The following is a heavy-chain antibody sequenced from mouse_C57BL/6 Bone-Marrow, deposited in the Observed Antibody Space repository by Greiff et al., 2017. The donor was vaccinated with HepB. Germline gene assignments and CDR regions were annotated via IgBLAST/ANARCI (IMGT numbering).Heavy chain of an antibody. CDR2: IYPGDGDT. CDR1: GYAFSSSW. CDR3: ARRGYYGSRPTWYFDV. V-gene: IGHV1-82*01. Sequence: QVQLQQSGPELVKPGASVKISCKASGYAFSSSWMNWVKQRPGKGLEWIGRIYPGDGDTNYNGKVKGKATLTADKSSSTAYMQLSSLTSEDSAVYFCARRGYYGSRPTWYFDVWGTGTTVTVSS. J-gene: IGHJ1*03. D-gene: IGHD1-1*01.